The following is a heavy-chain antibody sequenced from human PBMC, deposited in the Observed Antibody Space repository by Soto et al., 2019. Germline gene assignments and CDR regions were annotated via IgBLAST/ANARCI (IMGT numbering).Heavy chain of an antibody. V-gene: IGHV3-66*01. D-gene: IGHD3-3*01. CDR2: IYSGGST. Sequence: EVQLVESGGGLVQPGGSLRLSCAASGFTVSSNFMSWVRQAPGKGLEWVSVIYSGGSTYYAVSVKGRFTISRDNSKNTLYIHMNSLRAEDTAVYYWARDRDFWGWDYWGQGTLVTVSA. J-gene: IGHJ4*02. CDR3: ARDRDFWGWDY. CDR1: GFTVSSNF.